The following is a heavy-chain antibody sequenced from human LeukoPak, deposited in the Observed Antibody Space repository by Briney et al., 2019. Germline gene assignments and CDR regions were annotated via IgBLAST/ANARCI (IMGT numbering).Heavy chain of an antibody. CDR2: ISSSSSYI. V-gene: IGHV3-21*01. D-gene: IGHD6-13*01. Sequence: GGSLRLSCAASGFTFSSYSMNWVRQAPGKGLEWVSSISSSSSYIYYADSVKGRFTISRDNAKNSLYLQMNSLRAEDTAVYYCAKERYSSSWYQAGTSWFDPWGQGTLVTVSS. J-gene: IGHJ5*02. CDR3: AKERYSSSWYQAGTSWFDP. CDR1: GFTFSSYS.